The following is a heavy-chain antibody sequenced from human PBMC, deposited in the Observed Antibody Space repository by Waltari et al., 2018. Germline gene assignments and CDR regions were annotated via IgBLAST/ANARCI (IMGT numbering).Heavy chain of an antibody. CDR3: ATPTTYYYGSSGGDAFDI. J-gene: IGHJ3*02. Sequence: EVQLLESGGGLVQPGGSLRLSCAASGFTFSSYAMSWVRQAPGKGLEWVSAISGSGGSTYYADPVKSRFTISRDNSKNTLDLQMNSLRAEDTAVYYCATPTTYYYGSSGGDAFDIWGQGTMVTVSS. CDR1: GFTFSSYA. CDR2: ISGSGGST. V-gene: IGHV3-23*01. D-gene: IGHD3-22*01.